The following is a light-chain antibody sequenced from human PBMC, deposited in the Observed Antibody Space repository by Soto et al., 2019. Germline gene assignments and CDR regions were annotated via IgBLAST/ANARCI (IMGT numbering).Light chain of an antibody. J-gene: IGKJ4*01. CDR1: QSVSGY. CDR2: DAS. Sequence: EIVLTQSPATLSLSPGNRATLSCRASQSVSGYLAWYRQKPGQALRLLIYDASNRATGIPARFSGSGYGTDYTLTITSLEPEDFAVYYCQQRSNWPSTFGGGTKVEI. CDR3: QQRSNWPST. V-gene: IGKV3-11*01.